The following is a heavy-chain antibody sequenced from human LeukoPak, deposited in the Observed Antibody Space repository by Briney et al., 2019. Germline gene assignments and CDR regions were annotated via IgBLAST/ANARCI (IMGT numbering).Heavy chain of an antibody. CDR3: ARDCIETTVTSYGMDV. CDR1: GFTFSSYG. Sequence: QAGGSLRLSCAAPGFTFSSYGMHWVRQAPGKGLEWVAVIWYDGGNKYYADSVKGRFTISRDNSKNTLYLQMNSLRAEDTAVYYCARDCIETTVTSYGMDVWGQGTTVTVSS. J-gene: IGHJ6*02. D-gene: IGHD4-17*01. CDR2: IWYDGGNK. V-gene: IGHV3-33*01.